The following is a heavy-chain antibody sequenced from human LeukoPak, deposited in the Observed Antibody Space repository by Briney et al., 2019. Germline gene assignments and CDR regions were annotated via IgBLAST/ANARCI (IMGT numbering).Heavy chain of an antibody. CDR2: IKYDGSEK. CDR3: AKDMRPMVRGPSHLDH. Sequence: GGSLRLSCAASGFTFSTHWMSWVRQAPGKGPEWVANIKYDGSEKYYVDSVKGRFTISRDNAKNFVYLQMNSLRVEDTALYYCAKDMRPMVRGPSHLDHWGRGTLLTVSS. J-gene: IGHJ4*02. V-gene: IGHV3-7*03. CDR1: GFTFSTHW. D-gene: IGHD3-10*01.